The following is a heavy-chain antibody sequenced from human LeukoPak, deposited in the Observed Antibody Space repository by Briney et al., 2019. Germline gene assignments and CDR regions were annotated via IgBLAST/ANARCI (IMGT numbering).Heavy chain of an antibody. J-gene: IGHJ3*02. D-gene: IGHD2-8*01. CDR1: GFTFNVDG. CDR3: AKGYCTNGVCSDAFDI. V-gene: IGHV3-21*04. CDR2: ISPDSTFI. Sequence: GGSLRLSCSGSGFTFNVDGMNWVRQAPGKGLEWVSSISPDSTFIPQADSVKGRFTISRDNSKNTLYLQMNSLRAEDTAVYYCAKGYCTNGVCSDAFDIWGQGTMVTVSS.